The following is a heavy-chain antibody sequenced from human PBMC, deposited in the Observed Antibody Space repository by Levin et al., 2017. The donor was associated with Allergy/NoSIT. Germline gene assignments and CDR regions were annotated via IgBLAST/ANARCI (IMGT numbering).Heavy chain of an antibody. CDR3: AHRRRYSSSWYTDGRDYFDY. CDR1: GFSLSTSGVG. CDR2: IYWDDDK. J-gene: IGHJ4*02. D-gene: IGHD6-13*01. Sequence: SGPTLVKPTQTLTLTCTFSGFSLSTSGVGVGWIRQPPGKALEWLALIYWDDDKRYSPSLKSRLTITKDTSKNQVVLTMTNMDPVDTATYYCAHRRRYSSSWYTDGRDYFDYWGQGTLVTVSS. V-gene: IGHV2-5*02.